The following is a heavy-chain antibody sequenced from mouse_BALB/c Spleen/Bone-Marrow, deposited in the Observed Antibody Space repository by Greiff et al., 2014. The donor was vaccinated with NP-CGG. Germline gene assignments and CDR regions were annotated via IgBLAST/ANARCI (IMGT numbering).Heavy chain of an antibody. Sequence: VQLQQSGAELVKPGASVKLSCSASGFNIKDTYMHWVKQRPEQGLEWIGRIDPANGNTKYDPKFQGKATITADTPSNTVDLQLRSLTFEDTAVYYCARQEFAIYWYFDVWGPGTTVTVSS. J-gene: IGHJ1*01. CDR1: GFNIKDTY. CDR2: IDPANGNT. V-gene: IGHV14-3*02. D-gene: IGHD1-3*01. CDR3: ARQEFAIYWYFDV.